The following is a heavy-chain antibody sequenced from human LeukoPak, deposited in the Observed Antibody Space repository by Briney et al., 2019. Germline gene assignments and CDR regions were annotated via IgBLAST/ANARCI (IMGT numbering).Heavy chain of an antibody. J-gene: IGHJ3*02. D-gene: IGHD3-9*01. CDR1: GFTFSNYA. Sequence: GGSLTLSCTASGFTFSNYAMSWVRQAPGTGLEWFSAITDSGGDTYHSDSVKGRFTISRDNSKNTLYLQMNSLRAEDTAVYYCAKEQSHILTYFDIWGQGTMVTVSS. V-gene: IGHV3-23*01. CDR2: ITDSGGDT. CDR3: AKEQSHILTYFDI.